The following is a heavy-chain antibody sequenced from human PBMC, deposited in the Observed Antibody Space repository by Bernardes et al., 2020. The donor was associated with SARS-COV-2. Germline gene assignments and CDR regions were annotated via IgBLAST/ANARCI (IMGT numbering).Heavy chain of an antibody. CDR1: GYTFTSYA. V-gene: IGHV1-3*01. CDR3: ARLTIAVAGPPYFDY. Sequence: ASVKVSCKASGYTFTSYAMHWVRQAPGQRLEWMGWINAVNGNTKYSQKFQGRVTITRDTSASTAYMELSSLRSEDTAVYYCARLTIAVAGPPYFDYWGQGTLVTVSS. CDR2: INAVNGNT. D-gene: IGHD6-19*01. J-gene: IGHJ4*02.